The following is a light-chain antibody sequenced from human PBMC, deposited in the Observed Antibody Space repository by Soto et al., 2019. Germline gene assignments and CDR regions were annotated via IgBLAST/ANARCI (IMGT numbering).Light chain of an antibody. V-gene: IGLV2-23*01. J-gene: IGLJ3*02. CDR3: CSYAGGTSWV. CDR1: NSDIGSFSL. CDR2: EDT. Sequence: QSVLTQPASVSGSPGQSITISCTGTNSDIGSFSLVSWYQQHPGKAPKLMIYEDTRRPSGLSDRFSGSKSGNTASLTISGLQAEDEADYYCCSYAGGTSWVFGGGTKLTVL.